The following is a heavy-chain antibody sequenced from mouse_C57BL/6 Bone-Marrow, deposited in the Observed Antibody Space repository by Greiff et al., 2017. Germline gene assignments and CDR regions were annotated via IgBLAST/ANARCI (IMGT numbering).Heavy chain of an antibody. D-gene: IGHD2-3*01. V-gene: IGHV5-12*01. CDR3: ARHPADGYYRGFDV. Sequence: EVQVVESGGGLVQPGGSLKLSCAASGFTFSDYYMYWVRQTPEKRLEWVAYISNGGGSTYYPDTVKGRFTISRDNAKNTLYLQMSRLKSEDTAMYYGARHPADGYYRGFDVWGTGTTVTVSS. J-gene: IGHJ1*03. CDR2: ISNGGGST. CDR1: GFTFSDYY.